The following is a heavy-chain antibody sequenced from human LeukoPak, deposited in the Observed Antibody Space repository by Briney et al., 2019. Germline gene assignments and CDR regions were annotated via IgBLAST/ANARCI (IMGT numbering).Heavy chain of an antibody. CDR3: AREGPLCGGDCWYFDY. V-gene: IGHV4-4*07. J-gene: IGHJ4*02. CDR2: IYTSGST. CDR1: GGSISSYY. D-gene: IGHD2-21*02. Sequence: SETLSLTCTVSGGSISSYYWTWIRQPAGKRLEWIGRIYTSGSTNYNPSLKTRVAMSVDTSKNQVSLKPSSLTPADTAVYYCAREGPLCGGDCWYFDYWGQGTLVTVSS.